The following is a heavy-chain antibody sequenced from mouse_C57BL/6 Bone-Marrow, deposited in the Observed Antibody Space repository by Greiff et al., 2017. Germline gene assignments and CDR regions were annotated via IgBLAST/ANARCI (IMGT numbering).Heavy chain of an antibody. CDR3: ERVIRVAMDY. V-gene: IGHV1-81*01. CDR2: IYPRSGNT. Sequence: VQLQQSGAELARPGASVKLSCKASGYTFTSYGISWVKQRTGQGLEWLGEIYPRSGNTYYNEKFKGKATLTADKSSRTVYLELRSLTSEDYEVYICERVIRVAMDYWGQGTSVTVSS. J-gene: IGHJ4*01. D-gene: IGHD1-1*01. CDR1: GYTFTSYG.